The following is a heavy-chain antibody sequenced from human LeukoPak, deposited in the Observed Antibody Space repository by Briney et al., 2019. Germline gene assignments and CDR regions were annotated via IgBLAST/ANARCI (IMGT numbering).Heavy chain of an antibody. J-gene: IGHJ4*02. V-gene: IGHV3-48*04. CDR3: ARDFHHGSGSYYFDY. CDR2: ISSSSSTI. Sequence: GGSLRLSCAASGFTFSSYSMNWVRQAPGKGLEWVSYISSSSSTIYYADSVKGRFTISRDNAKNSLYLQMNSLRAEDTAVYYCARDFHHGSGSYYFDYWGQGTLVTVSS. D-gene: IGHD3-10*01. CDR1: GFTFSSYS.